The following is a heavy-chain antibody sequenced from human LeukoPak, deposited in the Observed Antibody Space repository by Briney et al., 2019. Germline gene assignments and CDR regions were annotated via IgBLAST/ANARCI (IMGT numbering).Heavy chain of an antibody. CDR1: GFTFSSYA. Sequence: GGPLRLSCAASGFTFSSYAMSWVRQAPGKGLEWVSAISGSGGSTYYADSVKGRFTISRDNSKNTLYLQMNSLRAEDTAVYYCARGEEWLRLAYYYGMDVWGQGTTVTVSS. D-gene: IGHD5-12*01. V-gene: IGHV3-23*01. J-gene: IGHJ6*02. CDR2: ISGSGGST. CDR3: ARGEEWLRLAYYYGMDV.